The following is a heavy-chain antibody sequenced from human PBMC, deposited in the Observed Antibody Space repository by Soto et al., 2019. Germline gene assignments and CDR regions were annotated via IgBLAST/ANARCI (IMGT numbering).Heavy chain of an antibody. D-gene: IGHD5-18*01. Sequence: QVQLQQWGAGLLKPSETLSLTCAVYGGSFSGYYWSWIRQPPGKGLEWIGEINHSGSTNYNPSLKSRDTISVDTSKNQFSLKLSSVTAADTAVYYCASNTAMDPFDYWGQGTLVTVSS. J-gene: IGHJ4*02. CDR2: INHSGST. V-gene: IGHV4-34*01. CDR3: ASNTAMDPFDY. CDR1: GGSFSGYY.